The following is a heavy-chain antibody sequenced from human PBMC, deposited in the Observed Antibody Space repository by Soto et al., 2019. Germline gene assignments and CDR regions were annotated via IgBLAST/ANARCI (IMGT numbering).Heavy chain of an antibody. J-gene: IGHJ4*02. CDR1: GGTFSSYA. CDR2: IIPIFGTA. CDR3: ARVVENYYGSWSYSHRFDY. D-gene: IGHD3-10*01. Sequence: SVKVSCKASGGTFSSYAISWVRQAPGQGLEWMGGIIPIFGTANYAQKFQGRVTITADKSTSTAYMELSSLRSEDTAVYYCARVVENYYGSWSYSHRFDYWGQGTLVTVSS. V-gene: IGHV1-69*06.